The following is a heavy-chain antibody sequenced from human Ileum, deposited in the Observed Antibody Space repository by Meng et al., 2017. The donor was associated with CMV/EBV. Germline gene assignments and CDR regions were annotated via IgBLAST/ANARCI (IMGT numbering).Heavy chain of an antibody. V-gene: IGHV3-20*04. CDR2: INNNGSKI. J-gene: IGHJ5*02. CDR1: GYTFVVYD. Sequence: SCKASGYTFVVYDINWVRQDTGKGLEWICSINNNGSKIGYADTLKGRFTITRDNTKNTVYMEMNRLRSEDTAVYYCTRGSNGFDPWGQGTLVTVSS. CDR3: TRGSNGFDP.